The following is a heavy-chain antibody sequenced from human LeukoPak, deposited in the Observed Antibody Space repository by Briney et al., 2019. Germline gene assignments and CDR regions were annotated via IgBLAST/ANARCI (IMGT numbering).Heavy chain of an antibody. J-gene: IGHJ4*02. D-gene: IGHD3-9*01. CDR2: ISGSGGST. CDR1: GFTFSSYA. Sequence: GGSLRLSCAASGFTFSSYAMSWVRQAPGKGLEWVSAISGSGGSTYYADSVKGRFTISRDNSKNTLYLQMNSLRAEDTAVYYCAKMQDYDILTGYYWVGDYWGQGTLVTVSS. V-gene: IGHV3-23*01. CDR3: AKMQDYDILTGYYWVGDY.